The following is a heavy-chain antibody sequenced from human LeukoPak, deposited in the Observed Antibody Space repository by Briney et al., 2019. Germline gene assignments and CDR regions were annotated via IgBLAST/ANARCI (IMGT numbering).Heavy chain of an antibody. CDR3: AKDPRTDGGDY. V-gene: IGHV3-30*18. Sequence: PGGSVRLSCGASGFTFSSYGMHWVLQAPGKGLEWVAVISYDGSNKYYADSVKGRFTISRDNSKDTLYLQMNSLRAEDTAVYYCAKDPRTDGGDYWGQGTLVTVSS. CDR1: GFTFSSYG. CDR2: ISYDGSNK. J-gene: IGHJ4*02.